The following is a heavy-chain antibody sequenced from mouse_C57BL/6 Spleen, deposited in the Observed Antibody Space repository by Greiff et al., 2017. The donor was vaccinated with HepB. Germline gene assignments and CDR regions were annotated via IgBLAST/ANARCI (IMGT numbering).Heavy chain of an antibody. CDR2: IDPSDSYT. J-gene: IGHJ3*01. D-gene: IGHD2-1*01. Sequence: VQLQQPGAELVMPGASVKLSCKASGYTFTSYWMHWVKQRPGQGLEWIGEIDPSDSYTNYNQKFKGKSTLTVDKSSSTAYMQLSSLTSEDSAVYYCARLIVTTEGFAYWGQGTLVTVSA. V-gene: IGHV1-69*01. CDR3: ARLIVTTEGFAY. CDR1: GYTFTSYW.